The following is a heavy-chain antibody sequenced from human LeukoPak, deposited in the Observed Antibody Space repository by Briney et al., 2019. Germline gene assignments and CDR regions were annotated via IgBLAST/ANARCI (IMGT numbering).Heavy chain of an antibody. CDR1: GFTVSINY. Sequence: GGSLRLSCAASGFTVSINYMSWVRQAPGKGLEWVSFITTSGSTTYYADSVKGRFTISRDNAKNSLYLQMNSLRAEDTAVYYCARVTGYWGSGNYYFDYWGQGTLVTVSS. CDR3: ARVTGYWGSGNYYFDY. D-gene: IGHD3-10*01. CDR2: ITTSGSTT. V-gene: IGHV3-11*04. J-gene: IGHJ4*02.